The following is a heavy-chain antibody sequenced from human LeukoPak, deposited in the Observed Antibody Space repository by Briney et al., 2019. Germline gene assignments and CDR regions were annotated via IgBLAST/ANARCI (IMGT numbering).Heavy chain of an antibody. J-gene: IGHJ5*02. CDR1: GFTFSSYG. CDR3: AKELVATPYNWFYP. CDR2: ISYDGSNK. D-gene: IGHD5-12*01. V-gene: IGHV3-30*18. Sequence: GGSLRLSCAASGFTFSSYGMHGVRQAPGKGLEWVAVISYDGSNKYYADSVKGRFTISRDNSKNTLYLQMNSLRAEDTAVYYCAKELVATPYNWFYPWGQGTLVTVSS.